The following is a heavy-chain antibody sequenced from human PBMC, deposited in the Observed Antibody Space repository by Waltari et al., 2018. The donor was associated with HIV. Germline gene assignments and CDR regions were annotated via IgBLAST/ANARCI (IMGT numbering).Heavy chain of an antibody. Sequence: VRLVESGGGVIQPGGALTLSCDASGFTLSSFGLHWVRQAPGRALQLLSFIRFYGTEEYYLESGKARFIISRDNSNNTLLLQMTDLTTDDTAIYFCAKDFKSRAFDPSFVDSWGQGTLLTVSS. V-gene: IGHV3-30*02. J-gene: IGHJ1*01. CDR2: IRFYGTEE. CDR3: AKDFKSRAFDPSFVDS. CDR1: GFTLSSFG. D-gene: IGHD3-9*01.